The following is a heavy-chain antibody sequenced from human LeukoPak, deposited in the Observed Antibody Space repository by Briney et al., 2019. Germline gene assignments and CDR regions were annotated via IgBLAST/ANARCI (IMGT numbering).Heavy chain of an antibody. J-gene: IGHJ6*04. V-gene: IGHV4-59*01. CDR1: GGSISGYY. Sequence: LSETLSLTCTVSGGSISGYYWNWIRQPPGKGLEWIGYIYYSGSTNYNPSLKSRVTISVDTSKNQFSLKLSSVTAADTAVYYCAREVVGDRARSYGMDVWGKGTTDTVSS. CDR2: IYYSGST. CDR3: AREVVGDRARSYGMDV. D-gene: IGHD1-26*01.